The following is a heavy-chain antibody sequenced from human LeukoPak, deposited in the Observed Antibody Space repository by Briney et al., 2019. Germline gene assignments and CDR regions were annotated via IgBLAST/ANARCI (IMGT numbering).Heavy chain of an antibody. CDR3: ARLRRPVLMVYATVYYYDSSGYLFDY. D-gene: IGHD2-8*01. CDR1: GGSISSYY. J-gene: IGHJ4*02. V-gene: IGHV4-39*01. Sequence: SETLSLTCTVSGGSISSYYWGWIRQPPGKGLEWIGSIYYSGSTYYNPSLKSRVTISVDTSKNQFSLKLSSVTAADTAVYYCARLRRPVLMVYATVYYYDSSGYLFDYWGQGTLVTVSS. CDR2: IYYSGST.